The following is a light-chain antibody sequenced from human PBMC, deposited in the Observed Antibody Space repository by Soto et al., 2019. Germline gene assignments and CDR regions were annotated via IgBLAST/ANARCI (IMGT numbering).Light chain of an antibody. Sequence: EVVMSQSAATLSVSTGERATLSCRASQSVSSSYLAWYQQKPGQAPRLLIYGASSRATGIPDRFSGSGSGTDFTLTISSLEPEDFAVYYCQQRSNWPITFGQGTRLEI. CDR3: QQRSNWPIT. J-gene: IGKJ5*01. V-gene: IGKV3D-20*02. CDR1: QSVSSSY. CDR2: GAS.